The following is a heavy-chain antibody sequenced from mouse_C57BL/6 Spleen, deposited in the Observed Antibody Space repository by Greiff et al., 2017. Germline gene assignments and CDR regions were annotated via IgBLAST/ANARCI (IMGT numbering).Heavy chain of an antibody. Sequence: EVKLVESGGGLVKPGGSLKLSCAASGFTFSDYGMHWVRQAAEKGLEWVAYISSGSSTIYYADTVKGRFTISRDNAKNTLFLQMTSLRSEDTAMYYCARYGNYAFYAMDYWGQGTSVTVSS. CDR1: GFTFSDYG. J-gene: IGHJ4*01. CDR2: ISSGSSTI. D-gene: IGHD2-1*01. CDR3: ARYGNYAFYAMDY. V-gene: IGHV5-17*01.